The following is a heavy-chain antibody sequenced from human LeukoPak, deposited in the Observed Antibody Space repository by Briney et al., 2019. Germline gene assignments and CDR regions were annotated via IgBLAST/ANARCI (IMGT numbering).Heavy chain of an antibody. CDR3: ARAPYSSSWYFDY. Sequence: PGGSLRLSCAASGFTVSSSYMTWVRQAPGKGLEGVSVIYSGGSTHYAGSVKGRFTISRDNSKNTVYLQMNSLRAEDTAVYYCARAPYSSSWYFDYWGQGTLVTVSS. D-gene: IGHD6-13*01. CDR1: GFTVSSSY. CDR2: IYSGGST. J-gene: IGHJ4*02. V-gene: IGHV3-66*01.